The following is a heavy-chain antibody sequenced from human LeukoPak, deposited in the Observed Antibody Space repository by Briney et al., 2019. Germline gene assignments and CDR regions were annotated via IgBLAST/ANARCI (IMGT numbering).Heavy chain of an antibody. V-gene: IGHV3-74*01. D-gene: IGHD2-2*01. Sequence: GGSLRLSCAASGFTFSSYWMHWVRQAPGKGLVWVSRINSDGSSTSYADSVKGRFTISRDNAKNTLYLQMNSLRAEDTAVYYCARGRTSRYCSSTSCPYNWFDPWGQEPWSPSPQ. CDR1: GFTFSSYW. J-gene: IGHJ5*02. CDR3: ARGRTSRYCSSTSCPYNWFDP. CDR2: INSDGSST.